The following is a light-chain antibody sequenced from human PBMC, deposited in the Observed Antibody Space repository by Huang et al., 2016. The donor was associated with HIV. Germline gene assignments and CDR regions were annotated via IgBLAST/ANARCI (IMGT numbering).Light chain of an antibody. CDR2: AAS. CDR3: QQYYTPPLT. V-gene: IGKV1-NL1*01. Sequence: DIQMTQSPSSLSASVGDSVTIACRASQDIRNSLAWYQQKPGKAPKLHLYAASRLESGVPARFSGGGSGTYYTLTISGLQPEDVATYYCQQYYTPPLTFGGGTKVEIK. CDR1: QDIRNS. J-gene: IGKJ4*01.